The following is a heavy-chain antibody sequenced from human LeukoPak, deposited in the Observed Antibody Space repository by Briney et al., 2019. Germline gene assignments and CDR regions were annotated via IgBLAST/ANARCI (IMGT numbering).Heavy chain of an antibody. CDR3: ARTYSSSSSAYWYFDL. D-gene: IGHD6-6*01. CDR1: GGSISSSSYY. CDR2: IYTSGST. J-gene: IGHJ2*01. Sequence: SETLSLTCTVSGGSISSSSYYWGWIRQPPGKGLEWIGSIYTSGSTNYNPSLKSRVTMSVDTSKNQFSLKLSSVTAADTAVYYCARTYSSSSSAYWYFDLWGRGTLVTVSS. V-gene: IGHV4-39*07.